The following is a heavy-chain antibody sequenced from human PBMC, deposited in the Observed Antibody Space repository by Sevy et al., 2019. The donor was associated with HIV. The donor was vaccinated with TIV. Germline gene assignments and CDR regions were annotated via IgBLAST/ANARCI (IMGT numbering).Heavy chain of an antibody. D-gene: IGHD3-16*01. CDR2: IYYNGHI. CDR3: AGENAWGRGYS. J-gene: IGHJ4*02. V-gene: IGHV4-59*08. Sequence: SETLSLTCTVSGGSITSLYWNWIRQPPGKGLEWIANIYYNGHINYNPSLKNRVTLSLNTTKNQISLRLSPVTAADTAMYYCAGENAWGRGYSWGQGTLLTVSS. CDR1: GGSITSLY.